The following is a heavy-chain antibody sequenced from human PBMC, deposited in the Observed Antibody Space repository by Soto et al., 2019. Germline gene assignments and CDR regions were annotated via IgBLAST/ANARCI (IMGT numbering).Heavy chain of an antibody. CDR2: IYYSGST. CDR1: GGSISSGDYY. CDR3: ARPASGGLVPFDC. J-gene: IGHJ4*02. V-gene: IGHV4-30-4*01. D-gene: IGHD6-6*01. Sequence: SETLSLTCTVSGGSISSGDYYWSWIRQPPGKGLEWIGYIYYSGSTYYNPSLKSRVTISVDTSKNQFSLKLNSVTAADTAVYYCARPASGGLVPFDCWGQGTLVTVSS.